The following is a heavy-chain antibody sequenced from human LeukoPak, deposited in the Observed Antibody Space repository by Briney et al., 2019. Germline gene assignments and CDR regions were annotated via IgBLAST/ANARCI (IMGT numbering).Heavy chain of an antibody. CDR1: GGSISSDNYY. D-gene: IGHD5-18*01. J-gene: IGHJ4*02. Sequence: PSETLSLTCTVSGGSISSDNYYWGWVRQPPEKGLEWIASIYYSGNTYYNPSLKSRVTMSVDTSKNQFSLKLDSVTAADTAVYFCSRYRYTYGSNFDYWGQGTLVTVSS. V-gene: IGHV4-39*01. CDR3: SRYRYTYGSNFDY. CDR2: IYYSGNT.